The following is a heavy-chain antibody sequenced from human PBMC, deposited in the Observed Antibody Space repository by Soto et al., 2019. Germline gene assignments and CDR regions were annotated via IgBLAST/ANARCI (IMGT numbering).Heavy chain of an antibody. CDR2: ILYSGTT. D-gene: IGHD2-8*01. J-gene: IGHJ4*02. CDR3: ARNGALDY. CDR1: VGPSTIVDYY. V-gene: IGHV4-30-4*01. Sequence: QVHLKGPGQGLLRPSQTWSPTSPVLVGPSTIVDYYGSWIRQPPGKGLAWIGSILYSGTTNYNPSLESRLTISVDTSKNQFSLKLTSVTAADTAVYYCARNGALDYWGRGTLVTVSS.